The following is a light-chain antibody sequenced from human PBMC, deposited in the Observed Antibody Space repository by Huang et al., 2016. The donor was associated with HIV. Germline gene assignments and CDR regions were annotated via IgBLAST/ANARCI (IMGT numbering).Light chain of an antibody. V-gene: IGKV3-20*01. CDR3: QQYGSSPRT. Sequence: EIVLTQSPGTLSLSPGERATLYCRASQTVRNSYLAWYQQKPGQVPRLLIYGAYNRAGGIPDRFSGSQSGTDFTLAISRLEPEDFAVYYCQQYGSSPRTFGQGTKLEIE. CDR1: QTVRNSY. CDR2: GAY. J-gene: IGKJ2*01.